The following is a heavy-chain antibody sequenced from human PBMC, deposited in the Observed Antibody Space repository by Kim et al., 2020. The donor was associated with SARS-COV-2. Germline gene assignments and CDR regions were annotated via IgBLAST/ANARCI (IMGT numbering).Heavy chain of an antibody. J-gene: IGHJ4*02. D-gene: IGHD2-2*01. CDR1: GDSVSSNTA. CDR2: TYYRSKWFS. CDR3: ARGGYCTTTSCFVLSD. V-gene: IGHV6-1*01. Sequence: SQTLSLTCAISGDSVSSNTAWNWIRQSPSRGLEWLGRTYYRSKWFSDYADSVSSRTTINADTSKNQFSLQMISVTPEDTAVYYCARGGYCTTTSCFVLSDWGQGTLVTVSS.